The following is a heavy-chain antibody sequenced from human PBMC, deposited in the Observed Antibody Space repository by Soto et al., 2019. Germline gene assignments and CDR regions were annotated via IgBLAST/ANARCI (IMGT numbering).Heavy chain of an antibody. CDR1: GFTFNTYG. Sequence: QVQLVESGGGVVQPGRSLRLSCATSGFTFNTYGMYWVRQAPGKGLQWVAVIWYDGSHQSYADSVKGRFTISRDNSKNTLYRQMASLRVEDTAVYYGAGGASTTGTRDLDYWGQGTLVTVSS. V-gene: IGHV3-33*01. CDR2: IWYDGSHQ. D-gene: IGHD1-1*01. CDR3: AGGASTTGTRDLDY. J-gene: IGHJ4*02.